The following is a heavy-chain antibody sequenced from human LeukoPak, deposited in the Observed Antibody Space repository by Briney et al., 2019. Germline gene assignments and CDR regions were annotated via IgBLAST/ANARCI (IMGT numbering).Heavy chain of an antibody. CDR3: ARHSRGYYDSTGYYYGSHAFDI. CDR1: GGSITSYY. Sequence: SETLSLTCTVSGGSITSYYWSWIRQPPGKGLEWIGSIYYSGTTYYNPSLKSRVTISVDTSRNQFSLELSSVTAADTAVFHCARHSRGYYDSTGYYYGSHAFDIWGQGTMVTVSS. CDR2: IYYSGTT. D-gene: IGHD3-22*01. J-gene: IGHJ3*02. V-gene: IGHV4-39*01.